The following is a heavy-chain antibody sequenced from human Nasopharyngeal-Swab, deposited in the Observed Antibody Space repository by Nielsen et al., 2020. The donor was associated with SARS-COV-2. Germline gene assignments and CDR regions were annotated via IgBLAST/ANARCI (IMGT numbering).Heavy chain of an antibody. CDR2: ISYDGSNK. CDR1: GFTFSSYG. CDR3: ARGPRYQPDAFDV. Sequence: GESLKISCAASGFTFSSYGMHWVRQAPGKGLEWVAVISYDGSNKYYADSVKGRFTISRDNSENTLYLQMNSLRAEDTAVYYCARGPRYQPDAFDVWGQGTTVTVSS. D-gene: IGHD2-2*01. V-gene: IGHV3-30*03. J-gene: IGHJ3*01.